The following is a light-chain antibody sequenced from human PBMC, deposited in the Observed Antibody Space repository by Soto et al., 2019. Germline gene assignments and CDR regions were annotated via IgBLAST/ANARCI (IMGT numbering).Light chain of an antibody. CDR3: QHFRA. CDR1: QSVSSSY. Sequence: EVVLAQSPGTLSVPAVGTSGLSCRASQSVSSSYVAWYQQKRGQAPRLLMYGASSRATGIPDRFSGSGSGTDFTLTISRLEPEDFVLYYCQHFRAFGQGTRLEI. V-gene: IGKV3-20*01. CDR2: GAS. J-gene: IGKJ5*01.